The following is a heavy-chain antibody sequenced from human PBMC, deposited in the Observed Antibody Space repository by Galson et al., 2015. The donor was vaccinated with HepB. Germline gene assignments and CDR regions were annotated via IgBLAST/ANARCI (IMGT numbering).Heavy chain of an antibody. D-gene: IGHD6-19*01. V-gene: IGHV3-11*06. CDR2: ISSSSSYT. J-gene: IGHJ4*02. CDR3: ARVKSDSSGWFPFDY. CDR1: GFTFSDYY. Sequence: SLRLSCAASGFTFSDYYMSWIRQAPGKGLEWVSYISSSSSYTNYADSVKGRFTISRDNAKNSLYLQMNSLRAEDTAVYYCARVKSDSSGWFPFDYWGQGTLVTVSS.